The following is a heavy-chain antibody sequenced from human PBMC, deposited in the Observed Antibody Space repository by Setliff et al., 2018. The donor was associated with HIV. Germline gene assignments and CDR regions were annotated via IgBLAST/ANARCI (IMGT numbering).Heavy chain of an antibody. CDR3: ARRLAIGHWYFDI. CDR1: RGSISSGGYY. Sequence: PSETLSLTCTVSRGSISSGGYYWSWIRQPPGKGLEWIGSIYYTGSTYSNPSLKSRLTISEDASKSQFSLTLRSVTAADTAVYYCARRLAIGHWYFDIWGRGTLVTVSS. J-gene: IGHJ2*01. V-gene: IGHV4-39*01. CDR2: IYYTGST.